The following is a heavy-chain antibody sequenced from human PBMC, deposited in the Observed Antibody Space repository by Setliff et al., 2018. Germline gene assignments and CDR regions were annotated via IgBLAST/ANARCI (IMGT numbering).Heavy chain of an antibody. CDR2: INPSGGST. V-gene: IGHV1-46*01. Sequence: ASVKVSCKASGYTFTSYYMHWVRQAPGQGLEWMGIINPSGGSTSYAQKFQGRVTMTRDTSTSTVYMELSSLRSEDTAVYYCARDTGREYYYDSSGYQDYWGQGTLVTVPQ. CDR1: GYTFTSYY. J-gene: IGHJ4*02. D-gene: IGHD3-22*01. CDR3: ARDTGREYYYDSSGYQDY.